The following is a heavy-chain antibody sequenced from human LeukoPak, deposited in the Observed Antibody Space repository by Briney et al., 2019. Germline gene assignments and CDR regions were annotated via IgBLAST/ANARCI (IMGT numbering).Heavy chain of an antibody. J-gene: IGHJ4*02. V-gene: IGHV4-59*01. D-gene: IGHD6-13*01. Sequence: SETLSLTCTVSGGSINSYYWSWIRQPPGKGLEWIGYIYYSGSTDYNPSLKSRVTISVDTSKNQFSLNLRSVTAADTAVYYCARGPYYISSWNFFDYWGQGILVTVSS. CDR2: IYYSGST. CDR3: ARGPYYISSWNFFDY. CDR1: GGSINSYY.